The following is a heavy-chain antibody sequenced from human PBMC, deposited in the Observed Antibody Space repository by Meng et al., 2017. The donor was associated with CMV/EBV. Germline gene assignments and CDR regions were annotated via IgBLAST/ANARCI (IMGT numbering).Heavy chain of an antibody. J-gene: IGHJ4*02. CDR2: IRSKANSYAT. CDR1: GFTFSGSA. Sequence: GFTFSGSAMHWVRQASGKGLGWVGRIRSKANSYATAYAASVKGRFTISRDDSKNTAYLQMNSLKTEDTAVYYCTRPSYCSGGSCGDYWGQGTLVTVSS. CDR3: TRPSYCSGGSCGDY. D-gene: IGHD2-15*01. V-gene: IGHV3-73*01.